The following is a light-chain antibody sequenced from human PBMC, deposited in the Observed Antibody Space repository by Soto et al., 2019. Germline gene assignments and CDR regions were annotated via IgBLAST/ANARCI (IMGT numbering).Light chain of an antibody. V-gene: IGLV2-14*01. J-gene: IGLJ3*02. CDR2: EVR. CDR3: SAYTARSTLV. CDR1: MRDVGAYNL. Sequence: QSVLTQPASVSGSAGQSITISCSGTMRDVGAYNLVSWYQQHPGTAPKLIIYEVRNRPSGISSRFSGSRCGNTASLTISGLKPEDEGAYYCSAYTARSTLVVGGGTKLTVL.